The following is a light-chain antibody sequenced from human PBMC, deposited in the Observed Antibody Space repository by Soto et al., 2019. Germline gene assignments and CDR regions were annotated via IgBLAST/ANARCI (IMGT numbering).Light chain of an antibody. CDR2: RAS. J-gene: IGKJ1*01. V-gene: IGKV1-39*01. CDR3: QQSYTSPPWT. Sequence: DLQMTQSPSSLSASVGDRITISCRASQSISSYLNWYQQKPGTAPRLLIYRASSVKTGVPPRFSGSGSGRDFTLTISSLRPEDIATYFCQQSYTSPPWTFGQGTKVEIK. CDR1: QSISSY.